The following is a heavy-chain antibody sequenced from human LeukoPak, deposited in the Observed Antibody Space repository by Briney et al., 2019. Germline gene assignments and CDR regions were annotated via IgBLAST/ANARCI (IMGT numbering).Heavy chain of an antibody. D-gene: IGHD4/OR15-4a*01. V-gene: IGHV1-24*01. J-gene: IGHJ6*03. Sequence: GASVKVSCKVSGYTLTELSMHWVRQAPGKGLEWMGGFDPEDGETIYAQKFQGRVTMTEDTSTDTAYMELSSLRSEDPAVYYCATAKSLRYYYMDVWGKGTTVTVSS. CDR1: GYTLTELS. CDR2: FDPEDGET. CDR3: ATAKSLRYYYMDV.